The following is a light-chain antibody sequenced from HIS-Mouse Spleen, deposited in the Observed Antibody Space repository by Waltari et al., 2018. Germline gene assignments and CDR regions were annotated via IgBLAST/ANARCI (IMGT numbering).Light chain of an antibody. Sequence: QSVLTQPPSASGTPGQRVTISCSGSSSNIGSNYVYWYQQPPGTAPKLLIYRNNPRPSGVPDLFSGSKSGTSASLAVSGLRSEDEADYYCAAWDDSLSGPVFGGGTKLTVL. CDR3: AAWDDSLSGPV. V-gene: IGLV1-47*01. CDR2: RNN. CDR1: SSNIGSNY. J-gene: IGLJ3*02.